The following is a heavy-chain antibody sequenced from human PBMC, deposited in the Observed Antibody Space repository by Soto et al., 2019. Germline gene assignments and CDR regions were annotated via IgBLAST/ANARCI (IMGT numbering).Heavy chain of an antibody. CDR2: IIPIFGTA. J-gene: IGHJ6*02. Sequence: QVQLVQSGAEVKKPGSSVKVSCKASGGTFSSYAISWVRQAPGQGLEWMGGIIPIFGTANYAQKFQGRVTITADESTSTAYMELSSLTSEDTAVYYCARGGYSSGYYYYYYGMDVRDQGTTVTVSS. CDR1: GGTFSSYA. CDR3: ARGGYSSGYYYYYYGMDV. V-gene: IGHV1-69*01. D-gene: IGHD6-19*01.